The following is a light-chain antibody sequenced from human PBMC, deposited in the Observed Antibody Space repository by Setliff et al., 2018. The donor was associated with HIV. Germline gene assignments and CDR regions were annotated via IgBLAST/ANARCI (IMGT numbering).Light chain of an antibody. Sequence: QSALAQPASVSGSPGQSITISCTGSSSDVGSYDLVSWYQQHPGKAPKLLIYEVTKRPPGVSNRFSGSKSGNTASLTIFGLQAEDEGDYYCCSHADSSTNNYVFGAGTKVTVL. CDR2: EVT. J-gene: IGLJ1*01. V-gene: IGLV2-23*02. CDR3: CSHADSSTNNYV. CDR1: SSDVGSYDL.